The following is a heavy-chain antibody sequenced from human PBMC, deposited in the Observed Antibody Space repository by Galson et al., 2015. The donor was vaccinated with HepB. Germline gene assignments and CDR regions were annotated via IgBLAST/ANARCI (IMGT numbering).Heavy chain of an antibody. D-gene: IGHD3-3*01. CDR1: GFTFGDYA. J-gene: IGHJ4*02. CDR2: IRSKAYGGTT. CDR3: TRPRFLEGSPKSFDY. Sequence: SLRLSCAASGFTFGDYAMSWFRQAPGKGLEWVGFIRSKAYGGTTEYAASVKGRFTISRDDSKSIAYLQMNSLKTEDTAVYYCTRPRFLEGSPKSFDYWGQGTLVTVSS. V-gene: IGHV3-49*03.